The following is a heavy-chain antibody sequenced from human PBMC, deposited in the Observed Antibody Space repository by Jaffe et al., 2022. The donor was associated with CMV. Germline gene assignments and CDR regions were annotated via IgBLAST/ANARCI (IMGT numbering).Heavy chain of an antibody. D-gene: IGHD1-26*01. Sequence: HLVTSGGGPVTTGGSLRLSCASSDNSFTRHSLTWVRQAPGRGLECVSHINSRTLETNYMDSVKGRFTISRDNRKGVLYLQMNDLRVEDSGIYFCAGELSMGEHSRTNNYFGFDAWGQGTTVFVSS. CDR1: DNSFTRHS. CDR2: INSRTLET. V-gene: IGHV3-21*04. CDR3: AGELSMGEHSRTNNYFGFDA. J-gene: IGHJ6*02.